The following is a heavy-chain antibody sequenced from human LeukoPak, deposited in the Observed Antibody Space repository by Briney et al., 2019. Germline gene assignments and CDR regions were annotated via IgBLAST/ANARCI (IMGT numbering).Heavy chain of an antibody. CDR3: ARDLMNGNDY. CDR1: GFTFSDYS. V-gene: IGHV3-21*01. CDR2: ISSSSSYI. J-gene: IGHJ4*02. Sequence: GSLRLSCVASGFTFSDYSMNWVRQAPGKGLEWVSFISSSSSYIYYADSVKGRFTISRDNAKNSLYLQMNSLRAEDTAVYFCARDLMNGNDYWGQGTLVTVSS. D-gene: IGHD1-1*01.